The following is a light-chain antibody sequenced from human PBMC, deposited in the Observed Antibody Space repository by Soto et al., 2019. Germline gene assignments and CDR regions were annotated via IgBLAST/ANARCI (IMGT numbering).Light chain of an antibody. V-gene: IGKV4-1*01. J-gene: IGKJ1*01. Sequence: DIVMTQSPDSLAVSLGERATINCKSSQSVLYSSNNKNYLAWYQQKPGQPPKLLIYWASTRESGVPDRFSGSGSGTDFTLTISSLQAEYVAVYYCQQYYDAPQNFGQGTKVEIE. CDR1: QSVLYSSNNKNY. CDR2: WAS. CDR3: QQYYDAPQN.